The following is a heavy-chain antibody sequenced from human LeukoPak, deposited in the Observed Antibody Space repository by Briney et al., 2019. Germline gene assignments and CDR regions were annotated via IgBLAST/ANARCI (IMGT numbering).Heavy chain of an antibody. J-gene: IGHJ4*02. CDR2: IFYSGHT. CDR3: ARDQKYRGSAEGFDS. V-gene: IGHV4-31*03. Sequence: PSETLSLTCTVSGASILSDRHYWSWLRQHRGKVLELIGYIFYSGHTYYTPSLESRAFISINSSTSLFSLRLSSAAAADTAVSFCARDQKYRGSAEGFDSWGQGALVSDCS. CDR1: GASILSDRHY. D-gene: IGHD5-12*01.